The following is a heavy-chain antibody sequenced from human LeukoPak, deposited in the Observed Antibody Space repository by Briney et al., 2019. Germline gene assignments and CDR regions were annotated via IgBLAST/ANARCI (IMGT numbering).Heavy chain of an antibody. D-gene: IGHD4-17*01. CDR3: ATTVQKRLDY. CDR1: GGSISSGDYC. Sequence: TSETLSLTCTVSGGSISSGDYCWGWLRQPPGKGWEWIGHINYSGSTSYNPSLKSRVTISVDTSKNQFSLKLSYVTAADTAVYYCATTVQKRLDYWGQGTLVTVSS. J-gene: IGHJ4*02. CDR2: INYSGST. V-gene: IGHV4-30-4*08.